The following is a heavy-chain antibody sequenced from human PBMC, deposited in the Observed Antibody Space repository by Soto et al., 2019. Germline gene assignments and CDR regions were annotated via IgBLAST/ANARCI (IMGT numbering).Heavy chain of an antibody. CDR2: INYNSGSV. V-gene: IGHV3-9*01. D-gene: IGHD3-3*01. Sequence: EVQLVESGGGWVQPGRSLRLSCAASGFTFDVYAMHWVRQAPGKGLEWVSGINYNSGSVGYADSVKGRFTISRDNAKNSLHLPMNRLRAGDTAVYYFAKGIFLRGLVFLVVEYRGPGTLVTVSP. CDR1: GFTFDVYA. J-gene: IGHJ4*02. CDR3: AKGIFLRGLVFLVVEY.